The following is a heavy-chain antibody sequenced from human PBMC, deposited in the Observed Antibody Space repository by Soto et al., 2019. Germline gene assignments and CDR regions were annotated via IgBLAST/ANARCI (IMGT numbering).Heavy chain of an antibody. CDR1: GFTFDDYA. D-gene: IGHD5-18*01. CDR3: AKEDSNSYGYYYYYGMDV. CDR2: ISWISGSI. J-gene: IGHJ6*02. V-gene: IGHV3-9*01. Sequence: EVQLVESGGGLVQPGRSLRLSCAASGFTFDDYAMHWVRQAPGKGLEWVSGISWISGSIGYADSVKGRFTISRDNAKNSLYLQMNSLRAEDTALYYCAKEDSNSYGYYYYYGMDVWGQGTTVTVSS.